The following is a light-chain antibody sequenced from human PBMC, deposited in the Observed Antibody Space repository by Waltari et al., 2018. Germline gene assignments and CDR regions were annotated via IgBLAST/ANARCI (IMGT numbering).Light chain of an antibody. CDR1: KTISDY. Sequence: DIKMTQSPPSLSAFVGDRVVITYRASKTISDYLNWYQQKPGKDPKLLIYAASSLQTGVPSRFSGSGSGTDFTLTISGLQPEDSATYYWQQSYSTWTFGQGTKVELK. J-gene: IGKJ1*01. CDR2: AAS. V-gene: IGKV1-39*01. CDR3: QQSYSTWT.